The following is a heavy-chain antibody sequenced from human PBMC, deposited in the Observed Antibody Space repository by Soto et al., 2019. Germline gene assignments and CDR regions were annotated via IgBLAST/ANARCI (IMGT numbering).Heavy chain of an antibody. J-gene: IGHJ4*02. CDR1: GYTFTSYG. V-gene: IGHV1-18*01. CDR2: ISAYNGNT. Sequence: GASVKVSCKASGYTFTSYGISWVRQAPGQGLEWMGWISAYNGNTNYAQKLQGRVTMTTDTSTSTAYMELRSLRSDDTAVYYCVVAAQPYYFDYCGQRSLVPGSS. CDR3: VVAAQPYYFDY. D-gene: IGHD2-15*01.